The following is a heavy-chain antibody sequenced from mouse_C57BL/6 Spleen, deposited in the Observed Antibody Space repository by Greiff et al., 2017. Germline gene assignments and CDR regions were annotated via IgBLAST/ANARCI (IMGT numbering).Heavy chain of an antibody. CDR1: GYAFTNYL. J-gene: IGHJ4*01. V-gene: IGHV1-54*01. CDR2: INPGSGGT. D-gene: IGHD2-3*01. Sequence: QVQLQQSGAELVRPGTSVKVSCKASGYAFTNYLIEWVKQRPGQGLEWIGVINPGSGGTNYNEKFKGKATLTADKSSSTAYMQLSSLTSEDSAVYFCRWLLGAMDYWGQGTSVTVSS. CDR3: RWLLGAMDY.